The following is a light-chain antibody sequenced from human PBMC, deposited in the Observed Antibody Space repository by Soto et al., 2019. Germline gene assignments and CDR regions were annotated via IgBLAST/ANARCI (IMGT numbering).Light chain of an antibody. Sequence: EVVMTQSPATLSVSPGERATLSCRASQSVRSNLAWYQQKPGQAPRLLIYGASTRATSIPARFSGSVSGTEFTLTISSLQSEDFAVYYCQQYNNWPPWTFGQGTKVEIK. V-gene: IGKV3-15*01. CDR1: QSVRSN. CDR2: GAS. J-gene: IGKJ1*01. CDR3: QQYNNWPPWT.